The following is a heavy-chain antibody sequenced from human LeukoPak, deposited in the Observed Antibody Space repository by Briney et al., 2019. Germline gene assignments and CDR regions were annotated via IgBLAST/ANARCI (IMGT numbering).Heavy chain of an antibody. CDR3: ARREPAAIRGGLDY. V-gene: IGHV4-59*06. CDR1: GGSISSYY. D-gene: IGHD2-2*02. CDR2: IYNSGNT. J-gene: IGHJ4*02. Sequence: PSETLSLTCTVSGGSISSYYWTWIRQHPGKGLEWIGYIYNSGNTYYNPSLKSRVTISVDTSKNQLSLMLSSVTDADTAVYYCARREPAAIRGGLDYWGQGTLVTVSS.